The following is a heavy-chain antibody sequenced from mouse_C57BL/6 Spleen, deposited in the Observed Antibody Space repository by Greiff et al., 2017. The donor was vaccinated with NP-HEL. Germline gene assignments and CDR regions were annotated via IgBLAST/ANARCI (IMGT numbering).Heavy chain of an antibody. V-gene: IGHV1-82*01. CDR3: ARWYYGSSYDYFDY. Sequence: QVQLKQSGPELVKPGASVKISCKASGYAFSSSWMNWVKQRPGKGLEWIGRIYPGDGDTNYNGKFKGKATLTADKSSSTAYKQLSSLTSEDSAVYFCARWYYGSSYDYFDYWGQGTTLTVSS. J-gene: IGHJ2*01. CDR2: IYPGDGDT. D-gene: IGHD1-1*01. CDR1: GYAFSSSW.